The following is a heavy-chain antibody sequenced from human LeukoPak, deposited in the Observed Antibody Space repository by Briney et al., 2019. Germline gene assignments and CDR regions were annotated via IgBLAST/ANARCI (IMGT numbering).Heavy chain of an antibody. CDR3: VRAFTSRRYYYYYYMDV. J-gene: IGHJ6*03. CDR2: TRNKANSYTT. V-gene: IGHV3-72*01. CDR1: GFTFSDHY. Sequence: PGGSLRLSCAASGFTFSDHYMDWVRQAPGKGLEWVGRTRNKANSYTTEYAASVKGRFTISRDDSKNSLYLQMNSLKTADTAVYYCVRAFTSRRYYYYYYMDVWGKGTTVTISS.